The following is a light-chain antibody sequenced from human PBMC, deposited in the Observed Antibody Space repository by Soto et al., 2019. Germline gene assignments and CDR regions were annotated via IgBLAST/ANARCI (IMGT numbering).Light chain of an antibody. CDR1: QTISRY. Sequence: IQMTQSPSSRSASLGDRVTITSRASQTISRYLNWYQQKPGKAPKLLIFAASSLQSGVPSRFSGSRSGPDFTLTISSLQPEDFTTYYCQQSYSSPPTLGQGTKVDIK. J-gene: IGKJ1*01. CDR2: AAS. CDR3: QQSYSSPPT. V-gene: IGKV1-39*01.